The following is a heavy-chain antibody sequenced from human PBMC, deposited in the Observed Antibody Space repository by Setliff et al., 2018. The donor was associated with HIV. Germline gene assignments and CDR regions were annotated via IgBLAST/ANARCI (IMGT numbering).Heavy chain of an antibody. CDR2: INAGNGNA. CDR1: GYTFTSYA. D-gene: IGHD3-3*01. V-gene: IGHV1-3*01. Sequence: ASVKVSCKASGYTFTSYAMHWVRQAPGQRLEWMGWINAGNGNAKYSQKFQGRVTITRDTSASTAYMELSSLRSEDTAVYYCAREIRNYNFWSGYWEDHYFDSWGQGTLVTVSS. J-gene: IGHJ4*02. CDR3: AREIRNYNFWSGYWEDHYFDS.